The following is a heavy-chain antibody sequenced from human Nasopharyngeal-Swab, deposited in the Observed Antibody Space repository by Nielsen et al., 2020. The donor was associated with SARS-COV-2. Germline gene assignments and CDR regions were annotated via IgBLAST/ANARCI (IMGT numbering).Heavy chain of an antibody. CDR1: GDTFTSYD. V-gene: IGHV1-8*01. J-gene: IGHJ4*02. D-gene: IGHD3-10*01. Sequence: ASVKVSCKASGDTFTSYDINWVRQATGQGLEWMGWMNPNSGNTGYAQKFQGRVTMTRNTSISTAYMELSSLRSEDTAVYYCARDRGLAEPSLGDYWGQGTLVTVSS. CDR2: MNPNSGNT. CDR3: ARDRGLAEPSLGDY.